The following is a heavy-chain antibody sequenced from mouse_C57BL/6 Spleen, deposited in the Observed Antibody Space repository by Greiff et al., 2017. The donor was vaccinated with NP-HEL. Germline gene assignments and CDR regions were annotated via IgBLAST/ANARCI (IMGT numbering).Heavy chain of an antibody. D-gene: IGHD1-1*01. Sequence: EVQLQQSGPELVKPGASVKISCKASGYSFTDYNMNWVKQSNGKSLEWIGVINPNYGTTSYNQKFKGKATLTVDQSSSTAYMQLNSLTSEDSAVYYCASYLYGSSYGYAMDYWGQGTSVTVSS. J-gene: IGHJ4*01. V-gene: IGHV1-39*01. CDR3: ASYLYGSSYGYAMDY. CDR2: INPNYGTT. CDR1: GYSFTDYN.